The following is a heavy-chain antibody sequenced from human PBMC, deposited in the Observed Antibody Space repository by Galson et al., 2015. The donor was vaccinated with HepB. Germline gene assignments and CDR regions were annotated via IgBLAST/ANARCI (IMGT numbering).Heavy chain of an antibody. V-gene: IGHV3-15*01. CDR3: TTDPVEGDAFDI. Sequence: SLRLSCAASGFTFSNAWMSWVRQAPGKGLEWVGRIKSKTDGGTTDYAAPVKGRFTISRDDSKNTLYLQMNSLKTEDTAVYYCTTDPVEGDAFDIWGQGTMVTVSS. CDR2: IKSKTDGGTT. J-gene: IGHJ3*02. CDR1: GFTFSNAW.